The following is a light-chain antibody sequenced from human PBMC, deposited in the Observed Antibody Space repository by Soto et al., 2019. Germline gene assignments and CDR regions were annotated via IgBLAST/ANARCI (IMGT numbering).Light chain of an antibody. CDR3: QQANSFPIT. V-gene: IGKV1D-12*01. Sequence: DIQMTQSPSSVSASVGDRVTISCRASQGISSWLAWHQQKPGKAPKLLIYAASSLQSGVPSRFSGNGSGTDFTLTISSLQPEDFATYYCQQANSFPITFGRGTRLDIK. CDR1: QGISSW. CDR2: AAS. J-gene: IGKJ5*01.